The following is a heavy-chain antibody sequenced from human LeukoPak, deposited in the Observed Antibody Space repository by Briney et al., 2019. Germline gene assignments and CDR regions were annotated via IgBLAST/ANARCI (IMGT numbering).Heavy chain of an antibody. V-gene: IGHV3-33*08. CDR3: AKSPYGDYRGYYFDY. CDR2: IWYDGSNK. Sequence: GGSLRLSCAASGFTFSSYGMHWVRQAPGKGLEWVAVIWYDGSNKYYADSVKGRFTTSRDNSKNTLYLQMNSLRAEDTAVYYCAKSPYGDYRGYYFDYWGQGTLVTVSS. D-gene: IGHD4-17*01. CDR1: GFTFSSYG. J-gene: IGHJ4*02.